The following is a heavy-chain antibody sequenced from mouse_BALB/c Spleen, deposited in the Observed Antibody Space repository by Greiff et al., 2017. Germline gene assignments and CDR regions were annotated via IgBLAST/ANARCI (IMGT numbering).Heavy chain of an antibody. CDR3: ARRIYGNYVGWYFDV. D-gene: IGHD2-1*01. Sequence: DVKLQESGPGLVKPSQSLSLTCTVTGYSITSDYAWNWIRQFPGNKLEWMGYISYSGSTSYNPSLKSRISITRDTSKNQFFLQLNSVTTEDTATYYCARRIYGNYVGWYFDVWGAGTTVTVSS. CDR2: ISYSGST. V-gene: IGHV3-2*02. CDR1: GYSITSDYA. J-gene: IGHJ1*01.